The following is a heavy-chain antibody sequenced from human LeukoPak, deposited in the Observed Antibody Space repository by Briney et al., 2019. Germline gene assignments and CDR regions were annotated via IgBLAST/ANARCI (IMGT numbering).Heavy chain of an antibody. CDR3: ARPRGAWYNAFDI. J-gene: IGHJ3*02. V-gene: IGHV5-51*01. D-gene: IGHD6-13*01. CDR2: IYPGDFDT. CDR1: GYRFTSYW. Sequence: PGESLKISCKGSGYRFTSYWIGWVRQMPGKGLEWMGIIYPGDFDTRYSPSFECQVTISADKSISTAYLQWTSLKASDSAMYYCARPRGAWYNAFDIWGQGTMVTVSS.